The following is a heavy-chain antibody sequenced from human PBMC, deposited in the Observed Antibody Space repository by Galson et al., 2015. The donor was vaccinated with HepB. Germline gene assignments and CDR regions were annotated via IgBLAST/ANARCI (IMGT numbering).Heavy chain of an antibody. CDR2: INPSGGST. J-gene: IGHJ6*02. D-gene: IGHD6-19*01. CDR1: GYTFTSYY. CDR3: ARDGSSSGWYVPTAAVVRPATGMDV. Sequence: SVKVSCKASGYTFTSYYMHWVRQAPGQGLEWMGIINPSGGSTSYAQKFQGRVTMTRDTSTSTVYMELSSLRSEDTAVYYCARDGSSSGWYVPTAAVVRPATGMDVWGQGTTVTVSS. V-gene: IGHV1-46*03.